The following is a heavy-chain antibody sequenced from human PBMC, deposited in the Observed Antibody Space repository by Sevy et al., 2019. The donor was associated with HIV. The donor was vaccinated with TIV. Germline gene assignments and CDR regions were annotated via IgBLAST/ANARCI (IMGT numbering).Heavy chain of an antibody. CDR2: ISGSGGSR. V-gene: IGHV3-23*01. D-gene: IGHD4-17*01. CDR3: AKDAFYGDYINYYYYSMDV. Sequence: GGSLRLSCAASGFTFSSYAMSWVRQAPGKGLEWVSAISGSGGSRNYADSVKGRFTITRDNSKNTLYLQMDSLRAEDTAVYYCAKDAFYGDYINYYYYSMDVWGKGTTVTVSS. J-gene: IGHJ6*03. CDR1: GFTFSSYA.